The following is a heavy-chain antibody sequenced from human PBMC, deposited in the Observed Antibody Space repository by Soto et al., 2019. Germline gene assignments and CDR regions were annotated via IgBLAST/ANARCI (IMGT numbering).Heavy chain of an antibody. J-gene: IGHJ4*02. V-gene: IGHV1-69*01. CDR3: ARGSITIFGVVIIGALDY. D-gene: IGHD3-3*01. CDR1: GGTFSSYA. Sequence: QVQLVQSGAEVKKPGSSVKVSCKASGGTFSSYAISWVRQAPGQGLEWMGGIIPIFGTANYAPKFRGRVTITADESTSTAYMELSSLRSEDTAVYYCARGSITIFGVVIIGALDYWGQGTMVTVSS. CDR2: IIPIFGTA.